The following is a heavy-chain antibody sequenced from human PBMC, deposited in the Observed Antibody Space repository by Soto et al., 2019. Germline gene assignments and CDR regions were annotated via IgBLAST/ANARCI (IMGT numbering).Heavy chain of an antibody. CDR2: IWYDGSNK. J-gene: IGHJ5*01. Sequence: QVQLVESGGGVVQPGRSLRLSCAASGFTFSSYGMHWVRQAPGKGLEWVAVIWYDGSNKYYADSVKDRFTISRDNSKNTLYLQMNSLRAEDTAVYYCARDSSCWFGYWGQGTLVTVSS. CDR1: GFTFSSYG. V-gene: IGHV3-33*01. CDR3: ARDSSCWFGY. D-gene: IGHD6-19*01.